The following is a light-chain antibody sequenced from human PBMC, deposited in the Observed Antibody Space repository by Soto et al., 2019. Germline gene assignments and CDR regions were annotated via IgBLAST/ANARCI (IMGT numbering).Light chain of an antibody. V-gene: IGKV3-15*01. Sequence: EIVMTQSPATLSVSPGERATLSCRASQSVSSNLAWYQQKPGQAPRILIYGASTRATGIPARFSGSGSGTEFTLTISSLQSEDFAVYYCQQYNNWQGTFGQGTKVEIK. CDR2: GAS. CDR3: QQYNNWQGT. CDR1: QSVSSN. J-gene: IGKJ1*01.